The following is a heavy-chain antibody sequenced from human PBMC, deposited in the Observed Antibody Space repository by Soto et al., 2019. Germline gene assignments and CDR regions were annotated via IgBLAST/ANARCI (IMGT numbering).Heavy chain of an antibody. D-gene: IGHD5-12*01. V-gene: IGHV3-23*01. CDR2: ISEGGGSNT. CDR1: RFTFSNYA. CDR3: AKVGWLRSRDDLDN. Sequence: PGGSLRLSCAASRFTFSNYALSWVRQAPGKGLEWVSGISEGGGSNTYYADSMKGRFTISRDNSKNTLYLQMNSLRAEDTAVYYCAKVGWLRSRDDLDNWGRGTLVTVSS. J-gene: IGHJ4*02.